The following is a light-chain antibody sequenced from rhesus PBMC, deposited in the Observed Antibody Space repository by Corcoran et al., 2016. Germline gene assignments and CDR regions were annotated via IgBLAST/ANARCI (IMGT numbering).Light chain of an antibody. Sequence: DIQMTQSPSSLSASVGDRVTVTCRASQGINKELSWYQQRPGKAPTPLIYAASSLQTGVSSRFSSSGSGTDYTLTISSLQPEDIATYYCLQDYTTPWTFGQGTKVDIK. CDR2: AAS. V-gene: IGKV1-94*01. CDR1: QGINKE. J-gene: IGKJ1*01. CDR3: LQDYTTPWT.